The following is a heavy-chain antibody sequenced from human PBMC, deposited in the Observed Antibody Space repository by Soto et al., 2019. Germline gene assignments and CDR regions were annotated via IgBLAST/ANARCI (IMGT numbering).Heavy chain of an antibody. V-gene: IGHV3-30-3*01. CDR2: ISYDGSNK. Sequence: GGSVRLSCAASGFTFSSYAMHWVRQAPGKGLEWVAVISYDGSNKYYADSVKGRFTISRDNSKNTLYLQMNSLRAEDTAVYYCARDPMGRYYGSGSYYFDYWGQGTLVTVSS. CDR3: ARDPMGRYYGSGSYYFDY. J-gene: IGHJ4*02. D-gene: IGHD3-10*01. CDR1: GFTFSSYA.